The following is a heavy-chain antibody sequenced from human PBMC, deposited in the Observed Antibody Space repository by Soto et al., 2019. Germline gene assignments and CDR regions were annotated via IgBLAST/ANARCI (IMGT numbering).Heavy chain of an antibody. CDR1: GGTFSSYA. D-gene: IGHD6-19*01. J-gene: IGHJ4*02. CDR3: ARVLFYSSGWYRVDY. Sequence: SVKVSCKASGGTFSSYAISWARQAPGQGLEWMGGIIPIFGTANYAQKFQGRVTITADESTSTAYMELSSLRSEDTAVYYCARVLFYSSGWYRVDYWGQGTLVTVSS. V-gene: IGHV1-69*13. CDR2: IIPIFGTA.